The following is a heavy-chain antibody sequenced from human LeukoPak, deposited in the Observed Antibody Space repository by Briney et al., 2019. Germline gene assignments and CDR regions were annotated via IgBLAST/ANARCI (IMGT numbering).Heavy chain of an antibody. Sequence: SETLSLTCTVSGGSISSSIYYWGWIRQPPGTRLEWIGSMYYSGSTYYNPSLKSRVTVSVDTSKNQFSLKLSSVTAADTAVYYCARVQKYSGSYYFDYWGQGTLVTVSS. CDR1: GGSISSSIYY. D-gene: IGHD3-10*01. CDR3: ARVQKYSGSYYFDY. CDR2: MYYSGST. J-gene: IGHJ4*02. V-gene: IGHV4-39*01.